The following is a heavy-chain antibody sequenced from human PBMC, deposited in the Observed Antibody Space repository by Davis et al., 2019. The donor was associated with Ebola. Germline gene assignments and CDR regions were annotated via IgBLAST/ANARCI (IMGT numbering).Heavy chain of an antibody. Sequence: GESLKISCAASGFTFSSYSMNWVRQAPGKGLEWISYISSSSSTIYYPDSVKGRFTISRDNANSSLYLQMNTLGPEDSALYYCAKGRVEMGTATVDAFDIWGQGTMVTVSS. CDR1: GFTFSSYS. V-gene: IGHV3-48*04. D-gene: IGHD5-24*01. CDR2: ISSSSSTI. CDR3: AKGRVEMGTATVDAFDI. J-gene: IGHJ3*02.